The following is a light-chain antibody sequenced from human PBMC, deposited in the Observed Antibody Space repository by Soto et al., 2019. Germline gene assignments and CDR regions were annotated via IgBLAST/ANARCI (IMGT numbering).Light chain of an antibody. CDR2: WAS. V-gene: IGKV4-1*01. J-gene: IGKJ1*01. Sequence: DIVMTQSPDSLAVSLGERATINCKSSQSVLYGFNNKNYLAWYQQKPGQPPKLLIYWASTRESGVPDRFSGSGSGTNFTLTISRLQAEDVAIYYCQEYISTPWTFGQGNKVEIK. CDR3: QEYISTPWT. CDR1: QSVLYGFNNKNY.